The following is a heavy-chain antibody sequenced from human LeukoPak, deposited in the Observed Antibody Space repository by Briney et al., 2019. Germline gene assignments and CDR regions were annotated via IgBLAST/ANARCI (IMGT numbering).Heavy chain of an antibody. D-gene: IGHD4-17*01. CDR2: IKQDGSEK. CDR1: GFTFSSYS. CDR3: AGTDYGDYRIDY. V-gene: IGHV3-7*01. J-gene: IGHJ4*02. Sequence: PGGSLRLSCAASGFTFSSYSMNWVRQAPGKGLEWVANIKQDGSEKYYVDSVKGRFTISRDNAKNSLYLQMNSLRAEDTAVYYCAGTDYGDYRIDYWGQGTLVTVSS.